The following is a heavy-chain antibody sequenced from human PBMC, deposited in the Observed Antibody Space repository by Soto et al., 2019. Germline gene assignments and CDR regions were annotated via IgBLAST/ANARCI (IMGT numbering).Heavy chain of an antibody. CDR1: GGTFSSYS. CDR3: ARISRRQLAYFDY. Sequence: GASVKVSCKASGGTFSSYSINWVRQAPGQGLEWMGGIIPIFGTANNAQKFQGRVTITADESATTVYMELSSLRSEDTAVYYCARISRRQLAYFDYWGQGTLVTVSS. CDR2: IIPIFGTA. V-gene: IGHV1-69*13. J-gene: IGHJ4*02. D-gene: IGHD6-13*01.